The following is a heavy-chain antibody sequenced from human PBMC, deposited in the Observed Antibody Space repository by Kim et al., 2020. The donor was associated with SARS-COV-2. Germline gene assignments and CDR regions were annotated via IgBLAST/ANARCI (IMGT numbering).Heavy chain of an antibody. CDR3: ARGGIGALRYFDWSPTSRQYGMDV. CDR1: GYTFTSYA. D-gene: IGHD3-9*01. Sequence: ASVKVSCKASGYTFTSYAMNWVRQAPGQGLEWMGWINTNTGNPTYAQGFTGRFVFSLDTSVSTAYLQISSLKAEDTAVYYCARGGIGALRYFDWSPTSRQYGMDVWGQGTTVTVSS. J-gene: IGHJ6*02. V-gene: IGHV7-4-1*02. CDR2: INTNTGNP.